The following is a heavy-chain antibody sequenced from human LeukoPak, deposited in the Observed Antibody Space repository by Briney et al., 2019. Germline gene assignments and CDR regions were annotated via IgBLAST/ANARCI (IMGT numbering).Heavy chain of an antibody. CDR3: AGSGGLANTGAVFDY. Sequence: SETLSLTCIVSGDSITNHYWSLIRRPPGKGLEWIGYIYYNGIINYNPSLESRVTISVDTSRNQFSMKLNSVTAADTAVYYCAGSGGLANTGAVFDYWGQGTLVTVSS. V-gene: IGHV4-59*11. J-gene: IGHJ4*02. CDR1: GDSITNHY. D-gene: IGHD3-10*01. CDR2: IYYNGII.